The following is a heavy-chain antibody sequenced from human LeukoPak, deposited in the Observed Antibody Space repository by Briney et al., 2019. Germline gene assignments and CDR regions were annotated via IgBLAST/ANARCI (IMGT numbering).Heavy chain of an antibody. CDR3: ARFGVDYDMDV. D-gene: IGHD3-16*01. CDR2: IHYTGKP. Sequence: PSETLSLTCAVSGVSISGHSWTWIRQPPGKGLEWIGQIHYTGKPDYNPSLKSRITISVDTSKNQVSLQVSSVTAADSAIYYCARFGVDYDMDVWGHGTTVTVFS. V-gene: IGHV4-59*11. J-gene: IGHJ6*02. CDR1: GVSISGHS.